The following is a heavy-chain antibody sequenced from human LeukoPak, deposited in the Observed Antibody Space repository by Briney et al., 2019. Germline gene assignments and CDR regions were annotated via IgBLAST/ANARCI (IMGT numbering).Heavy chain of an antibody. CDR3: ARDPSYYDFWSGYGDRYMDV. Sequence: PSETLSLTCTVSGGSISSYYWSWIRQPPGKGLEWIGYIYYSGSTNYNPSLKSRVTISVDTSKNQFSLKLSSVTAADTAVYYCARDPSYYDFWSGYGDRYMDVWGKGTTVTVSS. V-gene: IGHV4-59*01. CDR1: GGSISSYY. J-gene: IGHJ6*03. D-gene: IGHD3-3*01. CDR2: IYYSGST.